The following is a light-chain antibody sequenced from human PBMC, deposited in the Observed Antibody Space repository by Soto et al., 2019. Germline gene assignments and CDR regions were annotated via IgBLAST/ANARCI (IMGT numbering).Light chain of an antibody. CDR1: TGAVTSDYY. J-gene: IGLJ1*01. V-gene: IGLV7-43*01. CDR2: NTH. Sequence: QTVVTQEPSLTVSPGGTVTLTCASSTGAVTSDYYPNWFQQKHGQAPTSLIYNTHNRHSWTPARFSGSLLGNRAVLTLSGALPEDEAEYYCLLFSGGAYVFGPGTKLTVL. CDR3: LLFSGGAYV.